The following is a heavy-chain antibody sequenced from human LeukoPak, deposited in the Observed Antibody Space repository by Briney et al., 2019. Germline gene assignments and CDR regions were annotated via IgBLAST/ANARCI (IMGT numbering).Heavy chain of an antibody. D-gene: IGHD3-22*01. V-gene: IGHV3-30*18. CDR2: ISYDGSNK. J-gene: IGHJ4*02. CDR3: AKDTYYYDSSGYYLDY. CDR1: GFTFSSYG. Sequence: GGSLRLSCAAPGFTFSSYGMHWVRQAPGKGLEWVAVISYDGSNKYYADSVKGRFTISRDNSKNTLYLQMNSLRAEDTAVYYCAKDTYYYDSSGYYLDYWGQGTLVTVSS.